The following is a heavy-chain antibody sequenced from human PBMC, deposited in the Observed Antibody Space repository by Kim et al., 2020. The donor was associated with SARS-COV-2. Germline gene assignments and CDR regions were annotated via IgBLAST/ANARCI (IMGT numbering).Heavy chain of an antibody. CDR3: ARVRGIAVADHYYYYYGMDV. CDR2: IWYEGSNK. D-gene: IGHD6-19*01. V-gene: IGHV3-33*01. CDR1: GFTFSSYG. J-gene: IGHJ6*02. Sequence: GGSLRLSCAASGFTFSSYGMHWVRQAPGKGLEWVAVIWYEGSNKYYADSVKGRFTISRDNSKNTLYLQMNSLRAEDTAVYYCARVRGIAVADHYYYYYGMDVWGHGTTVPVSS.